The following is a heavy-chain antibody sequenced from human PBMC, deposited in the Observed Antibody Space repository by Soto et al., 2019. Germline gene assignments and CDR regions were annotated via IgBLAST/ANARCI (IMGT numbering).Heavy chain of an antibody. J-gene: IGHJ6*03. CDR3: ARVGGELHYYYMDV. V-gene: IGHV3-23*01. D-gene: IGHD1-7*01. CDR2: ISGSGGST. CDR1: GFTFSSYA. Sequence: GGSLRLSCAASGFTFSSYAMSWVRQAPGKGLEWVSAISGSGGSTYYADSVKGRFTISRDNSKNTLYLQMNSLRAEDTAVYYCARVGGELHYYYMDVWGKGTTVTVSS.